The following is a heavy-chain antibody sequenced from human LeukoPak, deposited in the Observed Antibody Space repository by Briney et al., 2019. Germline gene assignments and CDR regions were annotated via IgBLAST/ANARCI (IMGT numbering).Heavy chain of an antibody. CDR3: ARGRVYYAIDV. Sequence: PSETLSLTCAVYGGSFSGYYWSWIRQPPGKGLEWIGEINHSGSTNYNPSLKSRVTISVDTSKNQFSLKLSSVTAADTAVYYCARGRVYYAIDVWGQGTTVTVSS. V-gene: IGHV4-34*01. CDR1: GGSFSGYY. CDR2: INHSGST. D-gene: IGHD3-16*01. J-gene: IGHJ6*02.